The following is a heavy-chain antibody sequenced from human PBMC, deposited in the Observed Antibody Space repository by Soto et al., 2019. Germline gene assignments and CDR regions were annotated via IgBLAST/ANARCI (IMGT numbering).Heavy chain of an antibody. CDR1: GFIFSSYA. D-gene: IGHD3-16*02. J-gene: IGHJ5*02. V-gene: IGHV3-30*18. CDR3: AQAXXXXXLWGSHPYAPPRGXXXX. CDR2: ISFDGSNK. Sequence: QVQLVESGGGVVQPGRSLRVSCAASGFIFSSYAMHWVRQAPDKGLECVAVISFDGSNKYYADSVRGRFTISRDNSKNMLYLQKNSLRVQDTAVYYCAQAXXXXXLWGSHPYAPPRGXXXXWGQXTLXXVXS.